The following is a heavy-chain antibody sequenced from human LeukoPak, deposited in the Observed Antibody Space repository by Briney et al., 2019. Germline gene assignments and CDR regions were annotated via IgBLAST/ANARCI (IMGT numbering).Heavy chain of an antibody. Sequence: SETLSLTCTVSGGSISSYYWSWIRQPPGKGLEWIGYIYYSGSTNYNPSLKSRVTISVDTSKNQFSLKLSSVTAADTAVYYCARRVNYWGQGTLVTVSS. J-gene: IGHJ4*02. CDR3: ARRVNY. V-gene: IGHV4-59*12. D-gene: IGHD3-3*01. CDR1: GGSISSYY. CDR2: IYYSGST.